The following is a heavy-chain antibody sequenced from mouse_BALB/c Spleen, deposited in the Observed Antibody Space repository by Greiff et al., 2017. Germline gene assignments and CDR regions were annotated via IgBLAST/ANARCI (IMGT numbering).Heavy chain of an antibody. CDR1: GFSLTSYG. CDR3: ARKGIYYDYGFDY. CDR2: IWSGGST. Sequence: QVQLKESGPGLVQPSQSLSITCTVSGFSLTSYGVHWVRQSPGKGLEWLGVIWSGGSTDYNAAFISRLSISKDNSKSQVFFKMNSLQANDTAIYYCARKGIYYDYGFDYWGQGTTLTVSS. V-gene: IGHV2-2*02. D-gene: IGHD2-4*01. J-gene: IGHJ2*01.